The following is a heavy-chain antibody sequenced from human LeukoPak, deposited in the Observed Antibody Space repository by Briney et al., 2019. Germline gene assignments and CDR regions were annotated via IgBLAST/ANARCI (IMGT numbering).Heavy chain of an antibody. J-gene: IGHJ4*02. CDR3: ARAEGSSGTFDY. D-gene: IGHD3-22*01. V-gene: IGHV1-69*04. CDR1: GGTFSSYA. CDR2: ITPIFGIA. Sequence: SVKVSCKASGGTFSSYAISWVRQAPGQGLEWMGRITPIFGIANYAQKFQGRVTITADKSTSTAYMELSSLRSEDTAVYYCARAEGSSGTFDYWGQGTLVTVSS.